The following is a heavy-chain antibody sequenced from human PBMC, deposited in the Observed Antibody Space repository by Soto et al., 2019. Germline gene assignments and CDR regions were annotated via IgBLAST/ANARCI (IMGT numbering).Heavy chain of an antibody. D-gene: IGHD3-22*01. Sequence: GGSLRLSCAASGFTFKDSYMSWIRQAPGKGLEWVAYISSSSTTIYYADSVKGRFTISRDNAKNSLYLQMNSLRADDTAVYYCARSAPLKTTTYYYYTSSSYYVRTIDYWGQGALVTVSS. CDR3: ARSAPLKTTTYYYYTSSSYYVRTIDY. J-gene: IGHJ4*02. CDR2: ISSSSTTI. V-gene: IGHV3-11*01. CDR1: GFTFKDSY.